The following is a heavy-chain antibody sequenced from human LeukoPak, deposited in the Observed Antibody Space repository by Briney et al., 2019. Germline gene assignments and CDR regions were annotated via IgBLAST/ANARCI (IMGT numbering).Heavy chain of an antibody. CDR1: GXTFSSYG. D-gene: IGHD3-22*01. V-gene: IGHV3-33*01. CDR2: IWYDGSNK. J-gene: IGHJ4*02. CDR3: ARGVMYYDSSGYLFDY. Sequence: GESLKISFAASGXTFSSYGMHWVRQAPGKGLEWVAIIWYDGSNKYYADSVKGRFTISRDNSKNTLYLQMNSLRAEDTAVYYCARGVMYYDSSGYLFDYWGQGILVTVSS.